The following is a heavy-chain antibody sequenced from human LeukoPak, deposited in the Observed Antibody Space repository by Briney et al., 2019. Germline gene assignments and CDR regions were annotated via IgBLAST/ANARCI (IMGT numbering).Heavy chain of an antibody. CDR3: ARERITMIEDD. J-gene: IGHJ4*02. D-gene: IGHD3-22*01. V-gene: IGHV4-4*07. Sequence: SETLSLTCTVSGGSMSSYYWSWIRQPAGKGLEWIGRIYTSGSTNYNPSLKSRVTMSIDTSKNQFSLKLSSVTAAGTAVYYCARERITMIEDDWGQGTLVTVSS. CDR2: IYTSGST. CDR1: GGSMSSYY.